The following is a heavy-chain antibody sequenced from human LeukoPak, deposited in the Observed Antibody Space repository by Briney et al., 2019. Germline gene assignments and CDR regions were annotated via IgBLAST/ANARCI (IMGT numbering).Heavy chain of an antibody. Sequence: GGSLRLSCAASGFTFSSYAMSWVRQAPGKGLEWVSAISGSGGSTYYADSVKGRFTISRDNSKNTLYLQMNSVRAEDTAVYYCAKVDGYSRSWYCEYWGQGALVTVSS. D-gene: IGHD6-13*01. CDR3: AKVDGYSRSWYCEY. J-gene: IGHJ4*02. CDR2: ISGSGGST. V-gene: IGHV3-23*01. CDR1: GFTFSSYA.